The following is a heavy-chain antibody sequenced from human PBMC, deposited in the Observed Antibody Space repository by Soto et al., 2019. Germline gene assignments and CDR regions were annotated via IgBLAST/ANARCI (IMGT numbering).Heavy chain of an antibody. CDR3: ARDVGYYYDSSGYYRFDY. J-gene: IGHJ4*02. CDR1: GFIFSSYG. CDR2: ISSSSSTI. Sequence: EVHLVESGGGLVQPGGSLRLSCAASGFIFSSYGMNWVRQAPGKGLEWVSFISSSSSTIYYAVSGKGRFTISRDNAKNTLYLQMNSLRDEDTAVYYCARDVGYYYDSSGYYRFDYWGQGTLVTVSS. D-gene: IGHD3-22*01. V-gene: IGHV3-48*02.